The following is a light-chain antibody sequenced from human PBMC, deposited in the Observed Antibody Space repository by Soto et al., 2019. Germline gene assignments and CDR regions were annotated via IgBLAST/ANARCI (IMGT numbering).Light chain of an antibody. CDR1: QSVSSN. Sequence: EMVMTQSPATLSVSPGERATLSCRASQSVSSNLAWYQQKPGQAPRLLIYGASTRATSIPARFSGSGSGTEFTLTISSLQSEDFAVYYCQQYVASPYTFGQGTKVDIK. V-gene: IGKV3-15*01. CDR3: QQYVASPYT. CDR2: GAS. J-gene: IGKJ2*01.